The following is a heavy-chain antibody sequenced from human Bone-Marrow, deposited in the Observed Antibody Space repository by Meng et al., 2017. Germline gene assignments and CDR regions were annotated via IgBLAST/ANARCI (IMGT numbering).Heavy chain of an antibody. CDR2: INRDGSVK. CDR1: GFTITNDW. J-gene: IGHJ6*02. V-gene: IGHV3-7*01. CDR3: ARSTYYYGSGSYFLLSSYYYYGMDV. Sequence: GESLKISCAASGFTITNDWMSWVRQAPGKGLEWVANINRDGSVKEFVDSVKGRFTISRDNAKNSVYLQMNSLRAEDTAVYYCARSTYYYGSGSYFLLSSYYYYGMDVWGQGTTVTVSS. D-gene: IGHD3-10*01.